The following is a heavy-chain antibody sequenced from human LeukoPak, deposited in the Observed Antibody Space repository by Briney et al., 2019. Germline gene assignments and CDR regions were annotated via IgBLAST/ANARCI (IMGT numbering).Heavy chain of an antibody. CDR2: IYYSGST. CDR3: ARAQPNYYGSPFLDY. D-gene: IGHD3-10*01. J-gene: IGHJ4*02. V-gene: IGHV4-59*01. Sequence: SETLSLTCTVSGGSISSYYWSWIRQPPGKGLEWIGYIYYSGSTNYNPSLKSRVTISVDTSKNQFSLKLSSVTAADTAVYYCARAQPNYYGSPFLDYWGQGTLVTVSS. CDR1: GGSISSYY.